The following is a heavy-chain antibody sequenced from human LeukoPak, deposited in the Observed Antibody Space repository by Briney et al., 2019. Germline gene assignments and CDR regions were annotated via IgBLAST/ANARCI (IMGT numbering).Heavy chain of an antibody. CDR1: GGSIGFYY. D-gene: IGHD1-26*01. CDR3: ARDRGEGRERPFDY. CDR2: TYNSGST. V-gene: IGHV4-59*01. J-gene: IGHJ4*02. Sequence: SETLSLTCTVSGGSIGFYYWTWIRQPPGKGLEWIGYTYNSGSTNYNPSLKSRVTISVDTSKNHFSLRLTSVTAADTAMYYCARDRGEGRERPFDYWGRGTLVTVSS.